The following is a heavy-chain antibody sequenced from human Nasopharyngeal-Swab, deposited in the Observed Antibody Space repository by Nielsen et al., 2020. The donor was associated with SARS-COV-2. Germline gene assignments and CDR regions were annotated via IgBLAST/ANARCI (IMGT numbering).Heavy chain of an antibody. J-gene: IGHJ6*02. CDR1: GYTFTGYY. CDR2: INPNSGGT. Sequence: ASVKVSCKASGYTFTGYYMHWVRQAPGQGLEWMGRINPNSGGTNYAQKFQGRVTMTRDTSISTAYMELSRLRSDDTAVYYCARYRCSSTSCYSWRATDYYYGMDVWGQGTTVTVSS. D-gene: IGHD2-2*01. CDR3: ARYRCSSTSCYSWRATDYYYGMDV. V-gene: IGHV1-2*06.